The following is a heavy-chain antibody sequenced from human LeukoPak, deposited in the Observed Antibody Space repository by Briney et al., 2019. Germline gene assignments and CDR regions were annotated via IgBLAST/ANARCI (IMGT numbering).Heavy chain of an antibody. CDR2: INTNTGSP. CDR1: GYTFSTYP. J-gene: IGHJ4*02. V-gene: IGHV7-4-1*02. Sequence: ASVKVSCKASGYTFSTYPINWVRQAPGQGLEWMGWINTNTGSPTYAQGLTGRFVFSLDTSVSTAYLQISSLKAEDTAVYYCARAPHSSWPLPTYYFDYWGQGTLVTVSS. D-gene: IGHD6-13*01. CDR3: ARAPHSSWPLPTYYFDY.